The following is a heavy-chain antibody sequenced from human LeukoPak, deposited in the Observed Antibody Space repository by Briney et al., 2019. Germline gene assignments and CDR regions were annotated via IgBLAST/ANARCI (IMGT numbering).Heavy chain of an antibody. D-gene: IGHD3-22*01. CDR2: IYYSGST. CDR3: ARSERIIMILGGAFDV. J-gene: IGHJ3*01. V-gene: IGHV4-59*08. CDR1: GGSISTYY. Sequence: SETLSLTCTVSGGSISTYYWSWIRQPPGKGLEWIGYIYYSGSTNYSPSLKSRVTISVDTSKNQFSLKLSSVTAADTAVYFCARSERIIMILGGAFDVWGQGTMVTVSS.